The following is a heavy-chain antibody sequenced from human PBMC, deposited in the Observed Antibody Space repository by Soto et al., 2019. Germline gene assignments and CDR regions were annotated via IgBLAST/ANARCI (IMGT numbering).Heavy chain of an antibody. J-gene: IGHJ4*02. Sequence: GGSLRLSCAASGFTFSSYSMNWVRQAPGKGLEWVSSISSSSSYIYYADSVKGRFTISRDNAKNSLYLQMNSLRAEDTAVYYCASLVVAAATREDYWGQGTLVTVSS. CDR2: ISSSSSYI. CDR1: GFTFSSYS. D-gene: IGHD2-15*01. V-gene: IGHV3-21*01. CDR3: ASLVVAAATREDY.